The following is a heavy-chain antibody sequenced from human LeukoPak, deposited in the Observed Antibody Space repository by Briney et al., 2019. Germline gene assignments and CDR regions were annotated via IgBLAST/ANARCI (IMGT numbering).Heavy chain of an antibody. D-gene: IGHD2-15*01. CDR3: VRHTRTAAF. V-gene: IGHV3-11*06. CDR1: GFPFSSYW. J-gene: IGHJ4*02. CDR2: IGGSGSDT. Sequence: GGSLRLSCVASGFPFSSYWMTWIRQVPGKGLESIAYIGGSGSDTNYADSVRGRFTISRDNARSSLFLQMNSLTAEDSAVYFCVRHTRTAAFWGQGALVTVSS.